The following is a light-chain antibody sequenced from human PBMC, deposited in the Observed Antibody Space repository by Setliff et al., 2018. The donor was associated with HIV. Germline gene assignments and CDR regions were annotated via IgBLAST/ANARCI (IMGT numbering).Light chain of an antibody. CDR3: SSYTSSIFYV. CDR2: DVS. J-gene: IGLJ1*01. Sequence: QSALTQPASVSGSPGQSITISCTGTSSDVGGYNYVSWYQQHPGKAPKLMIYDVSKRPSGVSNRFSGSKSGNTASLTISGLQAEDEADYYCSSYTSSIFYVFGTGTKGTV. CDR1: SSDVGGYNY. V-gene: IGLV2-14*01.